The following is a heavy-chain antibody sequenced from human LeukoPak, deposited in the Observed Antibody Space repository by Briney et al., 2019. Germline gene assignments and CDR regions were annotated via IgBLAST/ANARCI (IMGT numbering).Heavy chain of an antibody. CDR1: GYTLTELS. V-gene: IGHV1-24*01. J-gene: IGHJ5*02. CDR3: ATAGSLGYCSGGSCYHRSSNWFDP. Sequence: ASVKVSCKVSGYTLTELSMHWVRQAPGKGLEWMGGFDPEDGETIYAQKFQDRVTMTEDTSTDTAYMELSSLRSEDTAVYYCATAGSLGYCSGGSCYHRSSNWFDPWGQGTLVTVSS. D-gene: IGHD2-15*01. CDR2: FDPEDGET.